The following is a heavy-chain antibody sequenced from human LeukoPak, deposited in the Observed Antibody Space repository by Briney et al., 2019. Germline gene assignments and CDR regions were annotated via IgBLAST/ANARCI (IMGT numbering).Heavy chain of an antibody. J-gene: IGHJ4*02. D-gene: IGHD2-21*01. V-gene: IGHV4-34*01. CDR2: INHSGGT. CDR1: GGSFSGDY. CDR3: ATFADSEPIDT. Sequence: PSETLSLTCVVSGGSFSGDYLTWIRQAPGKGLEWIGDINHSGGTAYNPSPKSRASLPFDTSKNHFSLYLTSVTAADTAVYFCATFADSEPIDTWGQGTLVTVSS.